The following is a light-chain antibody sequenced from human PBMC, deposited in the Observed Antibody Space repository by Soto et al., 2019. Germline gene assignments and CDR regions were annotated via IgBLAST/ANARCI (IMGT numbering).Light chain of an antibody. CDR2: AVS. Sequence: EIVLTQSPGTLSLSPGERATLSCRASESVSHNYLAWYQQKPGQAPRLLIYAVSFRATGIPARFSGSGSGTDFSLTISRLEPEDFAVYYCQHYSYSRYFSFGPGTKVEVK. CDR3: QHYSYSRYFS. CDR1: ESVSHNY. J-gene: IGKJ3*01. V-gene: IGKV3-20*01.